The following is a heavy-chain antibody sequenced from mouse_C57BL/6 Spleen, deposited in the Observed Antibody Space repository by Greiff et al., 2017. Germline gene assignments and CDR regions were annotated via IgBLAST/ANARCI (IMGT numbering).Heavy chain of an antibody. V-gene: IGHV2-5*01. J-gene: IGHJ2*01. CDR2: IWRGGST. Sequence: QVQLQQSGPGLVQPSQSLSITCTVSGFSLTSYGVHWVRQSPGKGLEWLGVIWRGGSTDYNAAFMSRLSITKDNSKSQVFFKMNSLQADDTAIYYCAKNHGSSKVHFDYWGQGTTLTVSS. CDR3: AKNHGSSKVHFDY. CDR1: GFSLTSYG. D-gene: IGHD1-1*01.